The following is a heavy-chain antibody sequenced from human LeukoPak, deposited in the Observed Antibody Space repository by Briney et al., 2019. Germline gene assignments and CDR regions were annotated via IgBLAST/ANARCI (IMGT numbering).Heavy chain of an antibody. J-gene: IGHJ1*01. CDR2: ISWISGSI. Sequence: PGGSLRLSCAASGFTFDDYAMHWVRQAPGKGLEWVSGISWISGSIGYADSVKGRFTISRDNAKNSLYLQMNSLRAEDTAVYYCATYSSLNRREFQYWGQGTLLTVSS. D-gene: IGHD3-22*01. CDR3: ATYSSLNRREFQY. V-gene: IGHV3-9*01. CDR1: GFTFDDYA.